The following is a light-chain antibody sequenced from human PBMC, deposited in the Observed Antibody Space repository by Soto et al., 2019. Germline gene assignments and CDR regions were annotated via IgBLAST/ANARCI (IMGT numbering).Light chain of an antibody. CDR3: LQVANSPRT. CDR1: QDINSR. CDR2: AAT. Sequence: DIQMTQSPSSVSASVGGTFTITCRASQDINSRLAWFQQQPGRPPKYVIQAATMLQSGFPSRFAGSGSGRDFTLTIHTLQPEDSATYYCLQVANSPRTFGQGTKVDIK. V-gene: IGKV1-12*01. J-gene: IGKJ1*01.